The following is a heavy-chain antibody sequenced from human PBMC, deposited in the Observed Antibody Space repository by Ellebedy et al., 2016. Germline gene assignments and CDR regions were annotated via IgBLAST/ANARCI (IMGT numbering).Heavy chain of an antibody. CDR2: INPNSGNT. V-gene: IGHV1-8*01. J-gene: IGHJ6*03. CDR3: AREKGRVPAYHYYMDV. CDR1: GYTFTSYD. D-gene: IGHD2-2*01. Sequence: ASVKVSXKASGYTFTSYDINWVRQATGQGLEWMGWINPNSGNTGYAQKFQGRVTMTRNTSISTAYMELSSLRSEDTAVYYCAREKGRVPAYHYYMDVWGKGTTVTVSS.